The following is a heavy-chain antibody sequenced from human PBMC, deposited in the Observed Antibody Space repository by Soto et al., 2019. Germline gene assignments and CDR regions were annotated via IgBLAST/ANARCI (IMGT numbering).Heavy chain of an antibody. CDR2: INHSGST. Sequence: TSETLSLTCAVYGGSFSGYYWSWIRQPPGKGLEWIWEINHSGSTNYNPSPKSRVTISVDTSKNQFSLKLSSVTAADTAVYYCARRQGRILTGYYKIKPFDYWGQGTLVTVS. CDR3: ARRQGRILTGYYKIKPFDY. J-gene: IGHJ4*02. V-gene: IGHV4-34*01. CDR1: GGSFSGYY. D-gene: IGHD3-9*01.